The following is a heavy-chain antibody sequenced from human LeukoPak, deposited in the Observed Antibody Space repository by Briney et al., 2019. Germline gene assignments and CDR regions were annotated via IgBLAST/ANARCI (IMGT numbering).Heavy chain of an antibody. Sequence: PSETLSLTCAVYGGSFSGYYWSWIRQPPGRGLEWIGEINHSGSTNYNPSLKSRVTISVDTSKNQFSLKLSSVTAADTAVYYCARARGMAAAVLFDYWGQGTLVTVSS. CDR1: GGSFSGYY. CDR3: ARARGMAAAVLFDY. CDR2: INHSGST. D-gene: IGHD6-13*01. V-gene: IGHV4-34*01. J-gene: IGHJ4*02.